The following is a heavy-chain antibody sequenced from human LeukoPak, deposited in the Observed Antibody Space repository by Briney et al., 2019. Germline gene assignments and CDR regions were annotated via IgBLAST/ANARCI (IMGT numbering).Heavy chain of an antibody. Sequence: GGSLRLSCAASGFTFSSYAMSWVRQAPGKGLEWVSAISGSGGSTYHADSVKGRFTISRDNSKNTLYLQMNSLRAEDTAVYYCAKGGIYSSSSAHARKFDPWGRGTLVTVSS. CDR1: GFTFSSYA. CDR2: ISGSGGST. D-gene: IGHD6-6*01. J-gene: IGHJ5*02. V-gene: IGHV3-23*01. CDR3: AKGGIYSSSSAHARKFDP.